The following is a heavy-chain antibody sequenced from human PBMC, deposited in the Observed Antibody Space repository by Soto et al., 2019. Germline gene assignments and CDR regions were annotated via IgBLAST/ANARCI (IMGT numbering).Heavy chain of an antibody. D-gene: IGHD2-15*01. CDR3: ARQGPAGWPLDI. V-gene: IGHV5-10-1*01. J-gene: IGHJ3*02. CDR2: IDPRDSYV. CDR1: GYSFGTYW. Sequence: GESLKFSCKASGYSFGTYWITWVRQVPGKGLEWMGRIDPRDSYVNYSPSFRGHVTLSVDKSTNTASLQWNTLKASDTAISSCARQGPAGWPLDIWGQGTMVTVSS.